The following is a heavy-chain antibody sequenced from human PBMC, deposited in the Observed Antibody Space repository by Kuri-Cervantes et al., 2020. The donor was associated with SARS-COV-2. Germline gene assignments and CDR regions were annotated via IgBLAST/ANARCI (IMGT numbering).Heavy chain of an antibody. CDR3: ARDMTFDEYGDYFYYYMDV. V-gene: IGHV3-30*04. CDR1: GFTFDDYA. CDR2: ISYDGNNK. D-gene: IGHD3-16*01. Sequence: GGSLRFSCAASGFTFDDYAMHWVRQAPGQGLEWVAAISYDGNNKYFADSVRGRFTVSRDNSKNTLYLEMDGLRPEDTAVYYCARDMTFDEYGDYFYYYMDVWGKGTTVTVSS. J-gene: IGHJ6*03.